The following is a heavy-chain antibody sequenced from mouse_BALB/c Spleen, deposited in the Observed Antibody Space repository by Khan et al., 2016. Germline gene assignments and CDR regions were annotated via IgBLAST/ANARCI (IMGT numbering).Heavy chain of an antibody. CDR1: GFSLTNYS. V-gene: IGHV2-2*02. Sequence: QVQLKQSGPGLVQPSQSLSFTCTVSGFSLTNYSVHWVRQSPGKGLEWLGVIWSGGSTDYNAAFISRLSINKENSKCQVFFIMNSLQANDTAIYDCARGGILYFDSWGQGTTLTVSS. CDR2: IWSGGST. CDR3: ARGGILYFDS. J-gene: IGHJ2*01.